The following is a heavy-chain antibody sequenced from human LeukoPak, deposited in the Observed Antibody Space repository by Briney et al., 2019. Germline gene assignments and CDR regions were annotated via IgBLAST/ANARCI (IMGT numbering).Heavy chain of an antibody. J-gene: IGHJ6*03. CDR2: IYYSGST. D-gene: IGHD2-2*01. Sequence: PSATLSLTCTVSGGSIDGYYWTWLRQPPGKGLEWIGYIYYSGSTNYSPSLKRRVTISLDTSKRHLSLKLNSVTAADTAIYYCARGFVCSRPSCGDVGGRGTTVIVSS. CDR1: GGSIDGYY. V-gene: IGHV4-59*01. CDR3: ARGFVCSRPSCGDV.